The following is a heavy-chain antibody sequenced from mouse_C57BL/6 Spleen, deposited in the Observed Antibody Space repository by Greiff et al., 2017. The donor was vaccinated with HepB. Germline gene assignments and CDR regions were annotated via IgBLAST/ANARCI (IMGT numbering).Heavy chain of an antibody. CDR3: ANSNYNYAMDY. CDR1: GFTFSDYG. J-gene: IGHJ4*01. D-gene: IGHD2-5*01. CDR2: ISSGSSTI. Sequence: EVQRVESGGGLVKPGGSLKLSCAASGFTFSDYGMHWVRQAPEKGLEWVAYISSGSSTIYYADTVKGRFTISRDNAKTTLFLQMTSLRSEDTAMYYCANSNYNYAMDYWGQGTSVTVSS. V-gene: IGHV5-17*01.